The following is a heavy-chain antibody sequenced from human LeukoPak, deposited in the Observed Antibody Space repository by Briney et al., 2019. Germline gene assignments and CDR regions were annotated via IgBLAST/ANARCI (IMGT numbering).Heavy chain of an antibody. V-gene: IGHV1-2*02. CDR1: GYTFISYY. CDR2: ISPHNGGT. J-gene: IGHJ4*02. CDR3: TTEDQFCSSSSCADY. Sequence: ASVKVSCKASGYTFISYYMNWVRQAPGQGLEWMGYISPHNGGTHYAQKFQGRVTMTRDTSISTVYMELSSLRSDDTAVYYCTTEDQFCSSSSCADYWGQGTLVTVSS. D-gene: IGHD2-2*01.